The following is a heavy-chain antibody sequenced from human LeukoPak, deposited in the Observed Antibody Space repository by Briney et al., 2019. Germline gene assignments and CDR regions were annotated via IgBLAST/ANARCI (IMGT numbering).Heavy chain of an antibody. CDR3: ARGTPKTLTAGVFRHYYYGMDV. J-gene: IGHJ6*02. CDR1: GGTFSSYA. D-gene: IGHD7-27*01. Sequence: PGASVKVSCKASGGTFSSYAISWVRQAPGQGLEWMGRNIPIFGIANYAQKFQGRVTITADKSTSTAYMELSSLRSEDTAVYYCARGTPKTLTAGVFRHYYYGMDVWGQGTTVTVSS. V-gene: IGHV1-69*04. CDR2: NIPIFGIA.